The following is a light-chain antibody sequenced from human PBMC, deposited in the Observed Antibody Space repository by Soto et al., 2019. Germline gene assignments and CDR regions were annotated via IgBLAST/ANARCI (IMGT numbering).Light chain of an antibody. J-gene: IGKJ1*01. CDR2: DAS. Sequence: EIVMTQSPATLSVSSGGGITLSCRASQSVKNHLAWYQHKPGQSPRLLIYDASTRATGVPARFSAGGSGTEFTLVISSLQSEDAAVYYCQEYNAWPPGTFGQGTKVEIK. CDR1: QSVKNH. CDR3: QEYNAWPPGT. V-gene: IGKV3D-15*01.